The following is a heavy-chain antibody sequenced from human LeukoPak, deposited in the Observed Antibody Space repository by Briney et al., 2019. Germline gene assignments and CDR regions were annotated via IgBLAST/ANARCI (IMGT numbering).Heavy chain of an antibody. CDR2: ISGSGGST. J-gene: IGHJ5*02. Sequence: PGGSLRLSCAASGFTFSSYAMSWVRQAPGKGLVWVSAISGSGGSTYYADSVKGRFTISRDNSKNTLYLQMNSLRAEDKAVYYCAKESNFRNTMIVVVPYNWFDPWGQGTLVTVSS. V-gene: IGHV3-23*01. D-gene: IGHD3-22*01. CDR1: GFTFSSYA. CDR3: AKESNFRNTMIVVVPYNWFDP.